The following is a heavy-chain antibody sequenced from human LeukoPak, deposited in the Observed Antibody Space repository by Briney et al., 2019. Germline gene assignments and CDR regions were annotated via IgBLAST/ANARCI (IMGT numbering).Heavy chain of an antibody. CDR3: ERVRSTTCLDY. D-gene: IGHD6-13*01. Sequence: GGSLRLSCAASGFTFSSYAMSWVRQAPGKGLEWVSAISGSGGSTYYADSVKGRFTISRDNSKNTLYLQMNSLRAEDAALYFCERVRSTTCLDYWGQGALVTVSS. CDR2: ISGSGGST. CDR1: GFTFSSYA. J-gene: IGHJ4*02. V-gene: IGHV3-23*01.